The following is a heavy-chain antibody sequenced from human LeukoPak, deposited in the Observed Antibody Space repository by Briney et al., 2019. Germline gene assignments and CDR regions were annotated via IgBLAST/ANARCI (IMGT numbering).Heavy chain of an antibody. Sequence: GRSLRLPCAASGFTFSSYGMHWVRQAPGKGLEWVAVISYDGSNKYYADSVKGRFTISRDNSKNTLYLQMNSLRAEDTAVYYCANGRDDILTGYYAYWGQGTLVTVSS. V-gene: IGHV3-30*18. CDR3: ANGRDDILTGYYAY. CDR1: GFTFSSYG. J-gene: IGHJ4*02. CDR2: ISYDGSNK. D-gene: IGHD3-9*01.